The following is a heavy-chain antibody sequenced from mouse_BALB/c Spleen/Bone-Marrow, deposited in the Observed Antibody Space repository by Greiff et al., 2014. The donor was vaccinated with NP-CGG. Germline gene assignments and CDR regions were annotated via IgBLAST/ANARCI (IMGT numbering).Heavy chain of an antibody. Sequence: VQLQQSGAELVRPGSSVKISCKASCYAFSSYWMNWAKQRPGKGLEWIGQIYPGDGDTNYSGKFKGKATLTADEASSTAYMQLSSLTSEDSAVYFCAFGNYDFDYWGQGTTLTVSP. CDR3: AFGNYDFDY. CDR2: IYPGDGDT. D-gene: IGHD2-1*01. V-gene: IGHV1-80*01. CDR1: CYAFSSYW. J-gene: IGHJ2*01.